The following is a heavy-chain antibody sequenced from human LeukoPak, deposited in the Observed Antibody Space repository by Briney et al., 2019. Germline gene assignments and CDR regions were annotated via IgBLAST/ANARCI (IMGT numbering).Heavy chain of an antibody. CDR1: GFTFNTYT. CDR2: ISGSSGII. V-gene: IGHV3-48*01. J-gene: IGHJ3*02. D-gene: IGHD6-19*01. CDR3: ARATGIAVADDAFDI. Sequence: PGGSLRLSCAASGFTFNTYTMNWVRQAPGKGLEWVSYISGSSGIIDYADSVRGRFTISRDNAKNSLYLQMNSLRAEDTAVYYCARATGIAVADDAFDIWGQGTMVTVSS.